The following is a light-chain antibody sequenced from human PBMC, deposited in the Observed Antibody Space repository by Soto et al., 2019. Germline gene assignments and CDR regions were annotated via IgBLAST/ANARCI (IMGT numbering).Light chain of an antibody. CDR2: LGS. Sequence: DIVMTQSPLSLPVTPGEPASISCRSSQSLLHSNGYNYLDWYLQKPGQSPQLLIYLGSNRASGVPDRFSGSGSGTDFTRKISRVEAEDVRVYYCMQALQTPLYTFGQGTKLEIK. V-gene: IGKV2-28*01. CDR1: QSLLHSNGYNY. J-gene: IGKJ2*01. CDR3: MQALQTPLYT.